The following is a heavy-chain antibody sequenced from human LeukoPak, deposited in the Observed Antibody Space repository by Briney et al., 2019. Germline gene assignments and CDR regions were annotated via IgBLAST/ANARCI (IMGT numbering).Heavy chain of an antibody. J-gene: IGHJ5*02. CDR3: ARERTAARNWFDP. Sequence: VASLKVSCKASGYTFTGYYMHWVRQAPGQGLEWMAWINPDSGGTNYAQKLQGRVTMTRDTSISTAYMELSRLRSDDTAVYYCARERTAARNWFDPWGQGTLVTVSS. D-gene: IGHD6-6*01. CDR2: INPDSGGT. CDR1: GYTFTGYY. V-gene: IGHV1-2*02.